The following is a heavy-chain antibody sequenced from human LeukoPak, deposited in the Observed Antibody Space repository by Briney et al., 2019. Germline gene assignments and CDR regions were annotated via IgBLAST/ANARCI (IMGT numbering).Heavy chain of an antibody. D-gene: IGHD2-2*01. J-gene: IGHJ4*02. CDR1: GGTFSSYA. CDR3: AKDPRQYQLLWFDY. V-gene: IGHV1-69*04. CDR2: IIPILGIA. Sequence: SVKVSCKASGGTFSSYAISWVRQAPGQGLEWMGRIIPILGIANYAQKFQGRVTITADKSTSTAYMELSSLRSEDTAVYYCAKDPRQYQLLWFDYWGQGTLVTVSS.